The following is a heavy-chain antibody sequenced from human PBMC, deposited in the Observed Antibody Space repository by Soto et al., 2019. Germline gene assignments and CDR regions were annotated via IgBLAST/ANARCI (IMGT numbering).Heavy chain of an antibody. CDR1: GYTFSRYG. CDR2: ISGFNGNT. D-gene: IGHD6-13*01. J-gene: IGHJ4*02. V-gene: IGHV1-18*01. Sequence: QVQLVQSGAEVKKPGASVRVSCKASGYTFSRYGISWVRQAPGQGREWMGWISGFNGNTKESEKLQGRVTLTTDTAANTAHMELRGLRSDDTAVYYCASASAYSTPWSFDNWGQGTLVTVSS. CDR3: ASASAYSTPWSFDN.